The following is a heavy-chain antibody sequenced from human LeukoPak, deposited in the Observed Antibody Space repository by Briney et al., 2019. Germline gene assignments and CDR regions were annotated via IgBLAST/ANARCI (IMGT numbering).Heavy chain of an antibody. Sequence: AGSLRLSCATSGFVFSNYAMNWVRQAPGKGLEYVSAITGDGSTPYYANSVKGRFTISRDNSRNTLYLQMGSLRSEDMAVYYCARVGFSGYDSWGQGTLVTVSS. V-gene: IGHV3-64*01. CDR2: ITGDGSTP. D-gene: IGHD5-12*01. J-gene: IGHJ5*02. CDR1: GFVFSNYA. CDR3: ARVGFSGYDS.